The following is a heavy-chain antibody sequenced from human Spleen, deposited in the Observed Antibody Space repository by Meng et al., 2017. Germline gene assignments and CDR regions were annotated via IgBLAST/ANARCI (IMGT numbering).Heavy chain of an antibody. V-gene: IGHV1-3*01. CDR1: GHTFTRYA. J-gene: IGHJ4*02. CDR3: ARGGVSYQLLTRLAY. CDR2: INAGNGNT. Sequence: VPLGQGGAEVEKSGGVVQVYCKASGHTFTRYAIPWVRQASGQRLEWMGWINAGNGNTKYSQQFQGRVTITRDTSASTAYMELSSLRSEDTAVYYCARGGVSYQLLTRLAYWGQGTLVTVSS. D-gene: IGHD3-10*01.